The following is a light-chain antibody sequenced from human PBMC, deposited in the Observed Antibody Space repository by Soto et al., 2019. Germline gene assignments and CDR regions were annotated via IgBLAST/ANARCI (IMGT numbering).Light chain of an antibody. CDR3: QQYNNWPGWA. J-gene: IGKJ1*01. Sequence: EIVMTQSPVTLSVSPGERVTLSCRASQSISSNLAWYQQKPGQAPRLLMYGASTRATGIPARFSGSGSGTAFTLTISSLQSEDFAVYYCQQYNNWPGWAFGQGTKVE. CDR1: QSISSN. CDR2: GAS. V-gene: IGKV3-15*01.